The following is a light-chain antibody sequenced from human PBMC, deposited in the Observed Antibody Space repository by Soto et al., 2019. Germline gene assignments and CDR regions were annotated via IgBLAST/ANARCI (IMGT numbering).Light chain of an antibody. V-gene: IGLV2-14*01. Sequence: QSVLTQPASMSGSPGQSITISCAGTSNDVGAYNYVSWYQHHPGQAPKLMIYEVTNRPSGVSPRFSGSKSGNTASLIISGLQAEDEAPYYCYSYTTTNTWLFGGGTKLTVL. J-gene: IGLJ2*01. CDR1: SNDVGAYNY. CDR2: EVT. CDR3: YSYTTTNTWL.